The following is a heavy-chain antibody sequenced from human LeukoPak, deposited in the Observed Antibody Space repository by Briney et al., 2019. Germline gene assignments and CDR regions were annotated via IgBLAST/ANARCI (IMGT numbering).Heavy chain of an antibody. CDR3: AKEGKLQVAGVFEY. V-gene: IGHV3-30*02. CDR1: GFTFGTTG. D-gene: IGHD6-19*01. CDR2: IRNDGSQK. J-gene: IGHJ4*02. Sequence: PGGSLRLSCLASGFTFGTTGMHWVRQAPGKGLKWVAFIRNDGSQKYYMDSVRGRFTISRDHSKNTLSLQMNTLRGEDTAVFYCAKEGKLQVAGVFEYCGEGNLVIVS.